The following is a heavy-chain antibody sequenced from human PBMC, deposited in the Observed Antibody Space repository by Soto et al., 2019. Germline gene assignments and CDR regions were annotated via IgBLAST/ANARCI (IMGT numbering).Heavy chain of an antibody. D-gene: IGHD6-13*01. V-gene: IGHV3-9*01. CDR3: VKDEGVCKTSSCKDAFDY. CDR1: GFSFVDYA. J-gene: IGHJ3*01. Sequence: EVQLAESGGGLVQPGRSLRLSCEASGFSFVDYAMHWVRQVPGQGLEWVSGISWDGGYTGYADSVKGRFTISRDNAKNALYLQMNRLRVEDTALYYCVKDEGVCKTSSCKDAFDYCGQGTKVTAS. CDR2: ISWDGGYT.